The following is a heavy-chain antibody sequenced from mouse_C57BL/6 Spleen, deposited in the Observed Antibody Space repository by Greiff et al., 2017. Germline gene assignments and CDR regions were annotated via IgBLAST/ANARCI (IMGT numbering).Heavy chain of an antibody. V-gene: IGHV5-17*01. J-gene: IGHJ1*03. CDR3: AREAGRRSWYFDV. Sequence: EVHLVESGGGLVKPGGSLKLSCAASGFTFSDYGMHWVRQAPEKGLEWVAYISSGSSTIYYADTVKGRFTISRDNAKNTLFLQMTSLRSEDTAMYYCAREAGRRSWYFDVWGTGTTVTVSS. CDR2: ISSGSSTI. D-gene: IGHD1-1*01. CDR1: GFTFSDYG.